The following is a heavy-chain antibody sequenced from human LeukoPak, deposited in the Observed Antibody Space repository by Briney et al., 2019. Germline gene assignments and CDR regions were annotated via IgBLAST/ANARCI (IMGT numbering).Heavy chain of an antibody. V-gene: IGHV3-30*01. D-gene: IGHD3-10*01. CDR3: ARDSTYYYDSGSSGPHYFDN. CDR1: GLTFSNYA. CDR2: ISSGGTYE. J-gene: IGHJ4*02. Sequence: GKSPRLSCAASGLTFSNYAMHWVRQAPGKGLEWVSLISSGGTYEYYADSVKGRFTISRDNSKNTLYLQLNSLRAEDTAVYYCARDSTYYYDSGSSGPHYFDNWGQGTLVTVSS.